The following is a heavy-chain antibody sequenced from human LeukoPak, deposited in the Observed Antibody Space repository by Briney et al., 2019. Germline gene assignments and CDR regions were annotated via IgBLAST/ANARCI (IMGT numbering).Heavy chain of an antibody. Sequence: ASVKVSCKASGYTFTGYYMHWVRQAPGQGLEWMGWINPNSGGTNYAQKFQGRVTMTRDTSISTAYMELSRLRSDDTAVYYRARGERYSSSPGGGDYWGQGTLVTVSS. CDR3: ARGERYSSSPGGGDY. D-gene: IGHD6-6*01. CDR2: INPNSGGT. V-gene: IGHV1-2*02. J-gene: IGHJ4*02. CDR1: GYTFTGYY.